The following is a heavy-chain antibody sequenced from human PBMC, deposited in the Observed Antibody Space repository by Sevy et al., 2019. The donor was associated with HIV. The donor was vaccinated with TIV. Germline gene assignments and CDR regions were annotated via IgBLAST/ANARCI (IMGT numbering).Heavy chain of an antibody. CDR2: IYPSGST. CDR3: ARVGGLNYDFWSGYATIDY. J-gene: IGHJ4*02. CDR1: GYSISSGYY. V-gene: IGHV4-38-2*02. D-gene: IGHD3-3*01. Sequence: SETLSLTCTVSGYSISSGYYWGWIRQPPGKGLEWIGSIYPSGSTYYNPSLKSRVTISVDTSKNQFSLKLSSVTAADTAVYYCARVGGLNYDFWSGYATIDYWGQGTLVTVSS.